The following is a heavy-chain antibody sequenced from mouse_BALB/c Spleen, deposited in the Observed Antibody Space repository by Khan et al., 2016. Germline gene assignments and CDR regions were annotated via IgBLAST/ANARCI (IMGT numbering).Heavy chain of an antibody. V-gene: IGHV14-3*02. Sequence: VRLQQSGAELVKPGASVKLSCTASGFNIKDTFMHWVKQRPEQGLEWIGRIDPANGNTRYDPKFQGKATITADTSSNTAYLQLSSLTSEDTAGYYCARRGPIYYYGSTYGYWGQGTTLTVSS. CDR1: GFNIKDTF. D-gene: IGHD1-1*01. CDR3: ARRGPIYYYGSTYGY. J-gene: IGHJ2*01. CDR2: IDPANGNT.